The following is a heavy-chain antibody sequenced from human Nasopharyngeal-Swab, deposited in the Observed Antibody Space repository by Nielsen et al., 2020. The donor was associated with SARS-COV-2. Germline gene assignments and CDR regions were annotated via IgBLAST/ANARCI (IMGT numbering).Heavy chain of an antibody. V-gene: IGHV3-7*05. J-gene: IGHJ5*02. CDR3: ASAIAAAGSS. D-gene: IGHD6-13*01. Sequence: VRHAPGRGLEWVADINPDGSVKFYVDSVKGRFTISRDNVYNSVYLQMSSLTAEDTAVYYCASAIAAAGSSWGQGTLVTVSS. CDR2: INPDGSVK.